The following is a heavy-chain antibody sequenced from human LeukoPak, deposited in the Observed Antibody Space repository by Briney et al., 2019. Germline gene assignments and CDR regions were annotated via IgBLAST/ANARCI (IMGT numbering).Heavy chain of an antibody. V-gene: IGHV1-2*02. D-gene: IGHD3-22*01. Sequence: EASVKVSCKASGYTFTGYYMHWVRQAPGQGLEWMGWINPNSGGTNYAQKFQGRVTMTRDTSISTAYMELSRLRSDDTAVYYCARPRMYYYDSSGYPFDYWGQGTLVTVSS. CDR1: GYTFTGYY. J-gene: IGHJ4*02. CDR2: INPNSGGT. CDR3: ARPRMYYYDSSGYPFDY.